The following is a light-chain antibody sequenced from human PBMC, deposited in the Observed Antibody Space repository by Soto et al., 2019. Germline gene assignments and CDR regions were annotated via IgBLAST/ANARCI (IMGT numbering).Light chain of an antibody. Sequence: EKVMTQSPATLSVSPGERATLSCRASQSVSSNLAWYQQKPGQAPRLLIYGASTRATGIPARFSGSGSGTEFTLTISRLEPEDFAVYYCQQYGSSPKTFGQGTKVDIK. CDR3: QQYGSSPKT. CDR2: GAS. CDR1: QSVSSN. J-gene: IGKJ1*01. V-gene: IGKV3-15*01.